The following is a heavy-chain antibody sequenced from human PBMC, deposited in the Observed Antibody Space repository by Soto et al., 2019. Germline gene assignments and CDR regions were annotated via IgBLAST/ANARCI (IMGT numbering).Heavy chain of an antibody. V-gene: IGHV4-39*01. CDR1: GGSISNSNYY. D-gene: IGHD5-12*01. Sequence: QLQLQESGPGLVKPSETLSLTCTVSGGSISNSNYYWGWIRQPPGTGLEWIGNIYYSGSTSYNPSLKSRVTISVDTSKNQFSLKLSSVTAADTAVYYCARQRVEMATITNFDPWGQGTLVTVSS. CDR2: IYYSGST. CDR3: ARQRVEMATITNFDP. J-gene: IGHJ5*02.